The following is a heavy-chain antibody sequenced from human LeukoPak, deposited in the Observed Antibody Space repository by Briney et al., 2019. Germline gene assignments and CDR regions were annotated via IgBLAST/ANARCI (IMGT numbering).Heavy chain of an antibody. CDR3: ARASVDYDAFDI. Sequence: GAPVRVSCTASGYTFTSYDINSGRQATGQGLEWRGWMNPNSGNTGYAQKFQGRVTMTRNTSISTAYMELSSLRSEDTAVYYCARASVDYDAFDIWGQGTMVTVSS. J-gene: IGHJ3*02. V-gene: IGHV1-8*01. D-gene: IGHD5-12*01. CDR1: GYTFTSYD. CDR2: MNPNSGNT.